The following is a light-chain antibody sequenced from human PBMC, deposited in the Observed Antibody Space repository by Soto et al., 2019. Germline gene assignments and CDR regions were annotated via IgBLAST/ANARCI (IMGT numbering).Light chain of an antibody. CDR2: GGS. CDR3: QQYGRSPPEFT. J-gene: IGKJ3*01. V-gene: IGKV3-20*01. CDR1: QTISSNY. Sequence: EIVLTQSPGTLSLSAGERATLSCRASQTISSNYLAWYQQKPGQAPRLLIFGGSYRATGIPDRFSGSGSGTDFTLTISRLEPEDFAVYYCQQYGRSPPEFTFGPGTKVDIK.